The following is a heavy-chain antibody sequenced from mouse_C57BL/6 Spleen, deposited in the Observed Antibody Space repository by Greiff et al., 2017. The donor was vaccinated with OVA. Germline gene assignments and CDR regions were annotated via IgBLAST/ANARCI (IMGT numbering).Heavy chain of an antibody. D-gene: IGHD1-1*01. V-gene: IGHV1-54*01. J-gene: IGHJ2*01. CDR2: INPGSGGT. CDR1: GYAFTNYL. Sequence: QVHVKQSGAELVRPGTSVKVSCKASGYAFTNYLIEWVKQRPGQGLEWIGVINPGSGGTNYNEKFKGKATLTADKSSSTAYMQLSSLTSEDSAVYFCARTYYYGSSPFDSWGQGTTLTVSS. CDR3: ARTYYYGSSPFDS.